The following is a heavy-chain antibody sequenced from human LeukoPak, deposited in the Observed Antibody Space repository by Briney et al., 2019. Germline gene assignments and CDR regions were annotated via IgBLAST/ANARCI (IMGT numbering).Heavy chain of an antibody. CDR1: GDSLTSVTDY. D-gene: IGHD1-26*01. CDR2: GDYSGGT. CDR3: ARDKSGSYYGDDYYYMDV. Sequence: SETLSLTCTVSGDSLTSVTDYWAWIRQPPGKGLEWIASGDYSGGTYYNPSLESRVAISADMSKNQISLKLTSVTGADTAVYYCARDKSGSYYGDDYYYMDVWGKGTTVTVSS. V-gene: IGHV4-39*07. J-gene: IGHJ6*03.